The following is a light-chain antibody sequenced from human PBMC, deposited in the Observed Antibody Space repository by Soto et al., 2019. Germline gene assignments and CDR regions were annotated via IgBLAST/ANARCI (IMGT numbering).Light chain of an antibody. V-gene: IGKV1-5*01. CDR3: QQYDVHPKT. CDR2: DAS. Sequence: DIQITQSPSTLSASVGDRVTITCRASENIKNWLAWYQQTAGKAPKVLISDASRLEAGVPSRFSGSGSGTDFTLTITSLQTDDFGTYYCQQYDVHPKTLGQGTKVDI. CDR1: ENIKNW. J-gene: IGKJ1*01.